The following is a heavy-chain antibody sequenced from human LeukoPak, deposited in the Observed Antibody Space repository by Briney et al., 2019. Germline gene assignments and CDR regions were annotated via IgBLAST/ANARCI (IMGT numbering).Heavy chain of an antibody. V-gene: IGHV3-23*01. CDR1: GITLSNYG. CDR2: ISGSAGGT. Sequence: GGSLRLSCAVSGITLSNYGMSWVRQAPGKGLEWVAGISGSAGGTTYADSVKGRFTISRDNAKNTLFLQMNSLRADDTAMYFCAKRGVVIRVILVGFHKEAYYFDSWGQGALVTVSA. CDR3: AKRGVVIRVILVGFHKEAYYFDS. D-gene: IGHD3-22*01. J-gene: IGHJ4*02.